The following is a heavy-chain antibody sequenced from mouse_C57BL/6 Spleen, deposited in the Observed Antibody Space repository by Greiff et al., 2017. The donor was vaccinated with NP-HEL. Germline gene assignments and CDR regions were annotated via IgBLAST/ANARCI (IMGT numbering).Heavy chain of an antibody. CDR1: GYAFSSSW. CDR2: IYPGDGDT. V-gene: IGHV1-82*01. D-gene: IGHD2-3*01. J-gene: IGHJ4*01. Sequence: QVQLQQSGPELVKPGASVKISCKASGYAFSSSWMNWVKQRPGKGLEWIGRIYPGDGDTNYNGKFKGKATLTADKSSSPAYMQLSSLTSEDSAVYFCARGDDGYYSSYAMDYWGQGTSVTVSS. CDR3: ARGDDGYYSSYAMDY.